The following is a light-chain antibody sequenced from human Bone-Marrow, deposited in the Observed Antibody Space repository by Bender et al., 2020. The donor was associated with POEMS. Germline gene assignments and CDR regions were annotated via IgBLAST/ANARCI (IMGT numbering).Light chain of an antibody. CDR1: SSDVGSYYL. Sequence: QSALAQPASVSGSPGQSITISCTGTSSDVGSYYLVSWYQQYPGKAPKLLIYEGSKRPSGVSDRFSGSRSGNTASLTISGLQAEDEADYYCCSFVTSGTSWVFGGVTKLTVL. CDR2: EGS. CDR3: CSFVTSGTSWV. V-gene: IGLV2-23*01. J-gene: IGLJ3*02.